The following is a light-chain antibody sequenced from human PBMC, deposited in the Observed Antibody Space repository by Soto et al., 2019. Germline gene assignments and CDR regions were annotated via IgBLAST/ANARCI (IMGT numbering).Light chain of an antibody. J-gene: IGKJ1*01. V-gene: IGKV3-11*01. Sequence: EIVLTQSPATLSLSPGEIATLSFRASQSVSSYLAWYQQKPGQAPRLLIYDASNRATGIPARFSGSGSGTDFTLTISSLQPEDFATYSCQQSYNSPQTFGRGTK. CDR3: QQSYNSPQT. CDR2: DAS. CDR1: QSVSSY.